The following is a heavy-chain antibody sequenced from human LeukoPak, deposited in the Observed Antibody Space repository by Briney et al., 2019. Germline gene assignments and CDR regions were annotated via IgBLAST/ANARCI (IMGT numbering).Heavy chain of an antibody. CDR3: ARRGSGRYEEDDY. CDR1: GGSISSSSYY. D-gene: IGHD6-19*01. V-gene: IGHV4-39*01. J-gene: IGHJ4*02. Sequence: SETLSLTCTVSGGSISSSSYYWGWIRQPPGKGLEWIGSIYYSGSTYYNPSLKSRVTISVDTSKNQFSLKLSSVTAADTAVYYCARRGSGRYEEDDYWAREPWSPSPQ. CDR2: IYYSGST.